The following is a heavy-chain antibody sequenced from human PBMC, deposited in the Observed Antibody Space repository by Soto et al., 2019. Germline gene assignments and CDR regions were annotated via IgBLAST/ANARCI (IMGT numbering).Heavy chain of an antibody. V-gene: IGHV4-34*01. J-gene: IGHJ4*02. CDR1: GGSFSGYY. Sequence: SETLSLTCAVYGGSFSGYYWSWIRQPPGKGLEWIGEINHSGSTNYNPSLKSRVTISVDTSKNQFSLKLSSVAAADTAVYYCARRAQASYYDFWSGYYDYWGQGXLVTV. CDR3: ARRAQASYYDFWSGYYDY. CDR2: INHSGST. D-gene: IGHD3-3*01.